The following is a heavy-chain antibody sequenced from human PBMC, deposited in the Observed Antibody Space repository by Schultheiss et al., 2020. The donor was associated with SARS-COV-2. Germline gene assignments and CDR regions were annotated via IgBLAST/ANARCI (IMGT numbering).Heavy chain of an antibody. V-gene: IGHV4-31*03. CDR2: IYYSGST. J-gene: IGHJ6*02. D-gene: IGHD4-11*01. Sequence: SETLSLTCTVSGGSISSGGYYWSWIRQHPGKGLEWIGYIYYSGSTYYNPSLKSRVTISVDTSKNQFSLKLSSVTAADTAVYYCASSTVTDHYYYYYGMDVWGQGTTVTVSS. CDR1: GGSISSGGYY. CDR3: ASSTVTDHYYYYYGMDV.